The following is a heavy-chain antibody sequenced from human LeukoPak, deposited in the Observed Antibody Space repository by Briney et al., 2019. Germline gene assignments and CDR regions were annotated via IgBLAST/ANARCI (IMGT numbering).Heavy chain of an antibody. CDR3: AIRLDSGTYPLEY. D-gene: IGHD1-26*01. CDR2: MHSSGAT. CDR1: GASINAYY. Sequence: SETLSLTCTVSGASINAYYWSWIRQPPGKGLEWIAFMHSSGATKNNPSLKSRVTMSVDTSQNQFSLRLTSVTAADTAIYYCAIRLDSGTYPLEYWGQGILVTVSS. J-gene: IGHJ4*02. V-gene: IGHV4-4*09.